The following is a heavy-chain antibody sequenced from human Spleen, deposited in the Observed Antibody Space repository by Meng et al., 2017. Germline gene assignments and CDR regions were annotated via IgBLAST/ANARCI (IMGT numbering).Heavy chain of an antibody. CDR3: AVLRGQTGY. CDR1: GFTFDDYG. Sequence: GESLKISCAASGFTFDDYGMSWVRQAPGKGLEWVSGINWNGGSTGYADSAKGRFTISRDNAKNSLYLQMNSLRAEDTALYYCAVLRGQTGYWGQGTLVTVSS. V-gene: IGHV3-20*04. D-gene: IGHD3-3*01. CDR2: INWNGGST. J-gene: IGHJ4*02.